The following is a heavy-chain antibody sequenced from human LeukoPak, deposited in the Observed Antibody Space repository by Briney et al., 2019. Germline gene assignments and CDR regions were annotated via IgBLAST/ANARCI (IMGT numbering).Heavy chain of an antibody. Sequence: GGSLRLSCAASGLTFSNAWMNWVRQAPGKGLEGVGRIKSKTDGGTTDYAAPVKGRFTISGDDSKNTLYLQMNSLKNEDTAVYYCTAQDYGDYPFDYWGQGTLVTVSS. CDR1: GLTFSNAW. V-gene: IGHV3-15*01. CDR3: TAQDYGDYPFDY. J-gene: IGHJ4*02. D-gene: IGHD4-17*01. CDR2: IKSKTDGGTT.